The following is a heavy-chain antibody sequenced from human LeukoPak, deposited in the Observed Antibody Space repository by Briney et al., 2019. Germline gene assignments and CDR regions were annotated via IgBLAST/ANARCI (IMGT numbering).Heavy chain of an antibody. CDR2: IYYSGST. V-gene: IGHV4-39*01. CDR3: ARLAGVNWFDP. D-gene: IGHD7-27*01. CDR1: GGSISSSSYY. Sequence: PSETLSLTCTVSGGSISSSSYYWGWIRRPPGKGLEWIGSIYYSGSTYYNPSLKSRVTISVDTSKNQFSLKLTSVTAADTAVYYCARLAGVNWFDPWGQGTLVTVSS. J-gene: IGHJ5*02.